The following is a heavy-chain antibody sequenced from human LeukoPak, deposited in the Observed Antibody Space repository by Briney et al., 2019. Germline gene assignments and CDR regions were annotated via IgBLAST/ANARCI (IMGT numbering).Heavy chain of an antibody. J-gene: IGHJ4*02. CDR3: AKVNGYSYGRYYFDY. V-gene: IGHV3-23*01. D-gene: IGHD5-18*01. CDR1: GFTFSSYA. Sequence: RPGGSLRLSCAASGFTFSSYAMGWVRQAPGKGLEWVSAITASGGNTYYADSVKGRFTISRDNSKNTLYLQVNSLRAEDTAVYYCAKVNGYSYGRYYFDYWGQGTLVTASS. CDR2: ITASGGNT.